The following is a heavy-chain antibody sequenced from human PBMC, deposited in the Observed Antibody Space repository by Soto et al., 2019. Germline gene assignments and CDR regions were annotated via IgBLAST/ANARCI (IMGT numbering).Heavy chain of an antibody. J-gene: IGHJ4*02. CDR2: IYWDDVK. D-gene: IGHD5-18*01. CDR3: AHSHTRTAIVDRGNFGY. Sequence: QITLKESGPALVKPTQTLTLTCTFSGFSLRSSGVGVAWIRQPPGKALEWLALIYWDDVKRYSRSLKSRLTITKDTSKTQVVLTMTNMDPVDTATYYCAHSHTRTAIVDRGNFGYWGQGTLVTVAA. V-gene: IGHV2-5*02. CDR1: GFSLRSSGVG.